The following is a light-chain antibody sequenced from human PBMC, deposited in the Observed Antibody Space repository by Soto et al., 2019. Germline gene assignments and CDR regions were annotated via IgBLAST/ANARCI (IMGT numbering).Light chain of an antibody. V-gene: IGLV1-47*01. J-gene: IGLJ3*02. CDR2: RTN. CDR1: SPNIGSKY. Sequence: QTVVSQPPSASGTPGQRVTISCSGSSPNIGSKYVYWYQQLPGTAPKLLIYRTNERPSGVPDRFSGSKSGTSASLAIGDLRSEDEADYYCASWDASVSGWVFGGGTKVTVL. CDR3: ASWDASVSGWV.